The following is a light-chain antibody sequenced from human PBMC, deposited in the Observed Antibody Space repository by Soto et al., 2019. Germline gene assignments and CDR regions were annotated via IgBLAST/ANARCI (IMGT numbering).Light chain of an antibody. V-gene: IGLV1-47*01. Sequence: QAVVTQPPSASGTPGQRVNISCSGSSSNIGSNYVYWYRQFPGTAPKLLIQRNNQRPSGVPARFSGSKSGTSASLAISGLRSEDEADYYCGGWDDSLSGPVFGGGTKRTVL. CDR2: RNN. CDR1: SSNIGSNY. CDR3: GGWDDSLSGPV. J-gene: IGLJ2*01.